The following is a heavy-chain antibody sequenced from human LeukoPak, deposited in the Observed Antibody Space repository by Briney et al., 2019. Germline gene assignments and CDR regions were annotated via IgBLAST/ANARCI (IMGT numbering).Heavy chain of an antibody. CDR2: IHHNGSS. D-gene: IGHD2-8*01. J-gene: IGHJ6*03. CDR1: GYSISSGYY. CDR3: AREMVAETRGGDHYYYMDV. Sequence: PSETLSLTCTVSGYSISSGYYWGWVRQPPGKGLEWIGNIHHNGSSNNNPSLKSPVTMPVDTSKNQFSLRLRSVTAADTAVYYCAREMVAETRGGDHYYYMDVWGKGTTVTVSS. V-gene: IGHV4-38-2*02.